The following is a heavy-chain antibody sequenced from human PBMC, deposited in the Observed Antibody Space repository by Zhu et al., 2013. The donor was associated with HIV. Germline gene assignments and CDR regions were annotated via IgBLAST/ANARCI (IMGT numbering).Heavy chain of an antibody. CDR3: ARGAGYSNSVGDLDY. Sequence: QVQLVQSGAEVKKPGASVKVSCKPSGYIFTGYYINWVRQATGQGLEWMGWMNPNSGNTGYAQKFQGRVTMTRNTSISTAYMELSSLRSEDTAVYYCARGAGYSNSVGDLDYWGQGTLVTVSS. CDR1: GYIFTGYY. J-gene: IGHJ4*02. D-gene: IGHD4-4*01. CDR2: MNPNSGNT. V-gene: IGHV1-8*02.